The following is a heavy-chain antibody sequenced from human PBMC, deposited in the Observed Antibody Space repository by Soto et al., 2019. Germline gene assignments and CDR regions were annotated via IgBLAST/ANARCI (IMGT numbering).Heavy chain of an antibody. V-gene: IGHV3-23*01. CDR3: AKTRLVGATANDAFDI. CDR1: GFTFSSYA. J-gene: IGHJ3*02. Sequence: EVQLLESGGGLVQPGGSLRLSCAASGFTFSSYAMSWVRQAPGKGLEWVSAISGSGGSTYYADSVKGRFTISRDNSKNTLYLQMNSLRAEDTAVYYCAKTRLVGATANDAFDIWGQGTMVTASS. D-gene: IGHD1-26*01. CDR2: ISGSGGST.